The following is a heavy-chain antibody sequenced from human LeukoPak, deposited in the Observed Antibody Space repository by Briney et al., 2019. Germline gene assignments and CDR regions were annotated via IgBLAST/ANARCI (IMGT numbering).Heavy chain of an antibody. CDR2: IYSGGST. J-gene: IGHJ6*03. CDR3: AKTGRGRSGYSYYHYYMDV. Sequence: GGSLRLSCAASGFTFSSYWMSWVRQAPGKGLEWVSVIYSGGSTYYADSVKGRFTISRDNSKNTLYLQMNSLRAEDTTVYYCAKTGRGRSGYSYYHYYMDVWGKGTTVTVSS. CDR1: GFTFSSYW. V-gene: IGHV3-66*02. D-gene: IGHD3-3*01.